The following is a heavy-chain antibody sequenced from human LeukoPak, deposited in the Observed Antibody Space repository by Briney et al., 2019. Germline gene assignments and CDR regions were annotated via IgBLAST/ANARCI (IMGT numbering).Heavy chain of an antibody. CDR3: ARASMISARLSSYYFDY. J-gene: IGHJ4*02. Sequence: GASVKVSCKASGGTFSSYAISWVRQAPGQGLEWMGGIIPIFGTAIYAQKFQGRVTITADESTSTAYMELSSLRSEDTAVYYCARASMISARLSSYYFDYWGQGTLVTVSS. D-gene: IGHD6-6*01. CDR2: IIPIFGTA. V-gene: IGHV1-69*13. CDR1: GGTFSSYA.